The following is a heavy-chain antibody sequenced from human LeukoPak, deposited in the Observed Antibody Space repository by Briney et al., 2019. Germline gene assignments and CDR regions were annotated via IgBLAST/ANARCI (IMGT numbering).Heavy chain of an antibody. V-gene: IGHV1-2*02. Sequence: HRASVKVSCKASGYTFTTLDINWVRQAPGQGLEWMGWINPNSGGTNYAQKFQGRVTMTRDTSISTAYMELSSLRSEDTAVYYCARTHSSSWYYWGQGTLVTVSS. CDR3: ARTHSSSWYY. CDR1: GYTFTTLD. CDR2: INPNSGGT. J-gene: IGHJ4*02. D-gene: IGHD6-13*01.